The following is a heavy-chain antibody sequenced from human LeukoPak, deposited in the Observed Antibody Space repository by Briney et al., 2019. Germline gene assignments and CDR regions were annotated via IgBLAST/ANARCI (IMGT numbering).Heavy chain of an antibody. CDR1: GFTFGSYG. CDR2: IRYDGSNK. V-gene: IGHV3-30*02. Sequence: PGGSLRLSCAASGFTFGSYGMHWVRQAPGKGLEWVAFIRYDGSNKYYADSVKGRFTISRDNSKNTLYLQMNSLRAEDTAVYYCAKDVRQEDTYYYDSSGYYFDYWGQGTLVTVSS. D-gene: IGHD3-22*01. J-gene: IGHJ4*02. CDR3: AKDVRQEDTYYYDSSGYYFDY.